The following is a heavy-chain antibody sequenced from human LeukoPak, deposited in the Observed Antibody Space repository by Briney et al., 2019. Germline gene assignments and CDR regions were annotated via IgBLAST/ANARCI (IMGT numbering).Heavy chain of an antibody. V-gene: IGHV1-18*01. CDR2: IRADNGNT. J-gene: IGHJ4*02. CDR3: ARVDSGSWNSPYYFDY. CDR1: GYTFSGYS. D-gene: IGHD6-13*01. Sequence: ASVKVTCKASGYTFSGYSFTWVRQAPGQGLEWLGWIRADNGNTNYAPKLQGRVTMTTDTSTGTAYMELRSLRSDDTAVYYCARVDSGSWNSPYYFDYWGQGTLVTVSS.